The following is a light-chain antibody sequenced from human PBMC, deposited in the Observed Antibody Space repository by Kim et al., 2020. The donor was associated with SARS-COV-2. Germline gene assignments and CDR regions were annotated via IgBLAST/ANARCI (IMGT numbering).Light chain of an antibody. CDR3: QAWDTSTVV. Sequence: YELTQPPSVSASPGQTASITCSGDKLGDKYACWYQQKPGQSPVLVIYQDNKRPSGIPERFSGSNSGNTATLTINGTQAMDEADYYCQAWDTSTVVFGGGT. CDR2: QDN. V-gene: IGLV3-1*01. J-gene: IGLJ2*01. CDR1: KLGDKY.